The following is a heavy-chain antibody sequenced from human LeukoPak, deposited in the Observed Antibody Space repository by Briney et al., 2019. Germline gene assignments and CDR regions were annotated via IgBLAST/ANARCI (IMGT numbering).Heavy chain of an antibody. J-gene: IGHJ5*02. CDR2: IYHSGST. D-gene: IGHD6-19*01. CDR3: ARGVAVAANWFDP. CDR1: GYSISSSYY. V-gene: IGHV4-38-2*01. Sequence: PSETLSLTCAVSGYSISSSYYWGWIRQPPGKGLEWIGSIYHSGSTYYNPSLKSRVTISVDTSKNQFSLRLSPVTAADTAVYYCARGVAVAANWFDPWGQGTLVTVSS.